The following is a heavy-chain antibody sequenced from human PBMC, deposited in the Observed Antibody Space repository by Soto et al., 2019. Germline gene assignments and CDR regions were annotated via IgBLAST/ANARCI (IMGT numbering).Heavy chain of an antibody. CDR3: ARSLGILDYFDY. V-gene: IGHV3-33*01. CDR1: GFSLSSYG. D-gene: IGHD7-27*01. CDR2: IWYDGSNK. Sequence: GGSVRLSCAASGFSLSSYGMHWVRQAPGKGLEWVAVIWYDGSNKYYADSVKGRFTISRDNSKNTLYLQMNSLRAEDTAVYYCARSLGILDYFDYWGQGTLVTVSS. J-gene: IGHJ4*02.